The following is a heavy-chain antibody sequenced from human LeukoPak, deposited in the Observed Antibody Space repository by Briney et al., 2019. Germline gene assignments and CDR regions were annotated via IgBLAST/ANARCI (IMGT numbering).Heavy chain of an antibody. CDR3: AKDHLGGSYYNFDY. J-gene: IGHJ4*02. D-gene: IGHD1-26*01. CDR2: ISNSGGST. V-gene: IGHV3-23*01. Sequence: GGSLRLSCAASGFSFSSYAVSWVRQAPGKGLEWVSFISNSGGSTYYADSVRGRFTISRDNSKNTLYLQMNNLRAEDTAIYFCAKDHLGGSYYNFDYWGQGTLVTVSS. CDR1: GFSFSSYA.